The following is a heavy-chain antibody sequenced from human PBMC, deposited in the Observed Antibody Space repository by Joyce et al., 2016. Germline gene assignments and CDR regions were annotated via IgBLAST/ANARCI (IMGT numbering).Heavy chain of an antibody. J-gene: IGHJ2*01. CDR3: ASNSGVGVALVTGYFDL. CDR2: IYDNEST. CDR1: GGSINW. V-gene: IGHV4-4*02. Sequence: QVQLRESGPGLVKPSGTLSLTCAVSGGSINWWSWVRQPPGKGLEWIGEIYDNESTNYNPSPKSRVTISVDKSKNQFSLKLTSVTAADTAVYYCASNSGVGVALVTGYFDLWGRGTLVTVSS. D-gene: IGHD5-18*01.